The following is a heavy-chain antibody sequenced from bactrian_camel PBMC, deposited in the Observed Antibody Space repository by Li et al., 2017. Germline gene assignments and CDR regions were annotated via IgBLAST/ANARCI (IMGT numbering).Heavy chain of an antibody. CDR3: AVGCPIFTTTPPTHYNY. Sequence: HVQLVESGGGSVQSGGSLRLACVVSRRIYGYYSMGWYRQGPGKEREGIALIDSDGHTSYSDSVKGRFTFSRDNPKNTVYLQMNSLEPEDTAMYYCAVGCPIFTTTPPTHYNYWGRGTQVTVS. V-gene: IGHV3S53*01. CDR2: IDSDGHT. J-gene: IGHJ4*01. D-gene: IGHD2*01. CDR1: RRIYGYYS.